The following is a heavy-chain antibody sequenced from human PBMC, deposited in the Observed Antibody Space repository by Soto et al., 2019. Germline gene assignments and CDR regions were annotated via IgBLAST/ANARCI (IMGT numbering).Heavy chain of an antibody. D-gene: IGHD3-9*01. CDR3: AKTTGYHPPPWFDP. CDR2: ISGSGGSSYSQ. CDR1: GFSLSSYA. J-gene: IGHJ5*02. V-gene: IGHV3-23*01. Sequence: GGSLRLSCVGSGFSLSSYAMSWVRQAPGKGLQWVSTISGSGGSSYSQYYADSVKGRFTVSRDKSKNTLYLQITSLRVEDTAVYYCAKTTGYHPPPWFDPWGQGTLVTVSS.